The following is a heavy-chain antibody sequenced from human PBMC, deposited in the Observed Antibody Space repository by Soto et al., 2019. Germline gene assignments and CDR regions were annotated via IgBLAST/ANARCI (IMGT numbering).Heavy chain of an antibody. CDR3: ARGKRPIAMACLKWFDP. D-gene: IGHD2-21*01. CDR2: IYHSGST. CDR1: GGSISSGAYS. J-gene: IGHJ5*02. Sequence: QLQLQESGSGLVKPSETLSLTCAVSGGSISSGAYSWSWIRQPPRKGLEWVGYIYHSGSTYYNPSLKSRVTSSVDRAKNRFSLNLNAVTAGGRGVCDWARGKRPIAMACLKWFDPWGQGTLVTVSS. V-gene: IGHV4-30-2*01.